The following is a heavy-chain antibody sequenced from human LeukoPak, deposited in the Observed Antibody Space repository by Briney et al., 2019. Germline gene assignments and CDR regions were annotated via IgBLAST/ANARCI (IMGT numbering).Heavy chain of an antibody. Sequence: SETLSLTCTVSGGSISRSSYYWGWIRQPPGKGLEWIASIYYSGSIYDNPSLKSRVTISVDTSKNQFSLKLSSVTAADTAVYYCARQVSPSHPYFDYWGQGTLVAVSP. D-gene: IGHD2/OR15-2a*01. CDR2: IYYSGSI. CDR3: ARQVSPSHPYFDY. V-gene: IGHV4-39*01. J-gene: IGHJ4*02. CDR1: GGSISRSSYY.